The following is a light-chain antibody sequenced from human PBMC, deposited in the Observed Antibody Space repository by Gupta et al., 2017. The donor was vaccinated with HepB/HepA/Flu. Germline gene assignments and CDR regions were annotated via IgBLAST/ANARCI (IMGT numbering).Light chain of an antibody. CDR1: SSNIGINH. CDR2: MNN. CDR3: AAWDDSLSGWV. J-gene: IGLJ3*02. Sequence: QSVLTQPPSVSGTPRQRVTLPCSGSSSNIGINHVYWYQQLPGTAPKLLIYMNNQRPSGVPDRFSGSKPGTSASLAISGLRSEDEAEYYCAAWDDSLSGWVFGGGTKLTVL. V-gene: IGLV1-47*01.